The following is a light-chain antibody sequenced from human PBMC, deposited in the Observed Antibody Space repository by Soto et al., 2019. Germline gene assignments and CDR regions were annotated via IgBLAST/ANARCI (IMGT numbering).Light chain of an antibody. J-gene: IGKJ4*01. Sequence: EIVLTQSPGTLSLSPGERATLSCRASQSVSSSYLAWYQQKPGQAPRLLIYGASSRATGIPDRFSGSGSGTDFTLTISRLEPEDFAVYYCQQYGSSPLTVG. V-gene: IGKV3-20*01. CDR3: QQYGSSPLT. CDR2: GAS. CDR1: QSVSSSY.